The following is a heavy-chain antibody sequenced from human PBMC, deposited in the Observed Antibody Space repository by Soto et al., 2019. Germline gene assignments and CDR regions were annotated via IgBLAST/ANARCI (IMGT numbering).Heavy chain of an antibody. D-gene: IGHD6-19*01. CDR2: ISYDGSNK. CDR1: GFTFNSYG. V-gene: IGHV3-30*18. J-gene: IGHJ4*02. CDR3: AKDPDPEYSSGWRPFDY. Sequence: QVQLVESGGGVVQPGRSLRLSCAASGFTFNSYGMHWVRQAPGKGLEWVAVISYDGSNKYYADSVKGRFTISRDNSKNTLYLQMNSLRAEDTAVYYCAKDPDPEYSSGWRPFDYWGQGTLVTVSS.